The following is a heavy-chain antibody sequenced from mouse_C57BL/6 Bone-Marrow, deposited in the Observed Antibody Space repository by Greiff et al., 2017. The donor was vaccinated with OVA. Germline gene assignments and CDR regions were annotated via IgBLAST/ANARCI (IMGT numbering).Heavy chain of an antibody. CDR3: AIDYDYVPYAMDY. CDR1: GYTFTSYW. CDR2: IDPSDSYT. D-gene: IGHD2-4*01. V-gene: IGHV1-50*01. J-gene: IGHJ4*01. Sequence: VQLQQSGAELVKPGASVKLSCKASGYTFTSYWMQWVKQRPGQGLEWIGEIDPSDSYTNYNQKFKGKATLTVDTSSSTAYMQLSSLTSEDSAVYYCAIDYDYVPYAMDYWGQGTSVTVSS.